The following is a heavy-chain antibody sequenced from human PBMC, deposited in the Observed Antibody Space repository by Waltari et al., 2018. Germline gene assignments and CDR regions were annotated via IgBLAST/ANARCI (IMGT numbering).Heavy chain of an antibody. CDR3: AKAIRDGYNK. J-gene: IGHJ4*02. CDR2: MSEIDGMT. D-gene: IGHD5-12*01. CDR1: GFTFSSYA. Sequence: EVQLLESGGGLVQPGGSLRLSCAASGFTFSSYAMSWVRQAPGKGLVWVSSMSEIDGMTYYAASVKGRFTISRDNSKNTLYLQMNSLRSEDTAVYYCAKAIRDGYNKWGQGTLVTVSS. V-gene: IGHV3-23*01.